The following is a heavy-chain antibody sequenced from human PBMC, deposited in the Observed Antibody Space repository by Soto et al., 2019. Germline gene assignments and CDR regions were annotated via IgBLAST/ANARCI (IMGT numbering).Heavy chain of an antibody. CDR1: GGSISSYF. CDR3: ATFNCYFVL. CDR2: IYYTGST. J-gene: IGHJ2*01. V-gene: IGHV4-59*01. Sequence: QVQLQESGPGLVKPSETLSLTCTVSGGSISSYFWSWIRQPPGKGLEWIGYIYYTGSTNYNPSLKSRVTIAVDTSKNQFSLQLSSVTAADTAVYYCATFNCYFVLWGRGPLVTVPS.